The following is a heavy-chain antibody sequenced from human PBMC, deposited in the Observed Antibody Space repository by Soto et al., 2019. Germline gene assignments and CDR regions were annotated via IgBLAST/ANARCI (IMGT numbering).Heavy chain of an antibody. J-gene: IGHJ6*02. Sequence: ASVKVSCKASGYTFTSYGISWVRQAPGQGLEWMGWINGYTGNTNYTQKFQGRVTMTTDTSTNTAYLDLWTLISDDTAVYYCARPWVTGKGGIDVWGQGTTVTVSS. D-gene: IGHD3-16*01. CDR3: ARPWVTGKGGIDV. CDR1: GYTFTSYG. V-gene: IGHV1-18*01. CDR2: INGYTGNT.